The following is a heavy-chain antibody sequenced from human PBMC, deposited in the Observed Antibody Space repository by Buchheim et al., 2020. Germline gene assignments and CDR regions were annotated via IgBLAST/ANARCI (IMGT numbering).Heavy chain of an antibody. D-gene: IGHD2-2*01. CDR2: SSGSGGST. V-gene: IGHV3-23*01. CDR1: GFTFSSYA. CDR3: AKPGAYCSSTSCLSHYYYYYYMDV. Sequence: EVQLLESGGGLVQPGGSLRLSCAASGFTFSSYAMSWVRQAPGKGLEWVSASSGSGGSTYYADSVKGRFTISRDNSNNTLYLQMNSLRAEDTAVYYCAKPGAYCSSTSCLSHYYYYYYMDVWGKGTT. J-gene: IGHJ6*03.